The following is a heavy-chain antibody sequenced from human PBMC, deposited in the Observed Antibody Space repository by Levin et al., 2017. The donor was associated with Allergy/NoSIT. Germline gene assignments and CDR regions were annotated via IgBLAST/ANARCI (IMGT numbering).Heavy chain of an antibody. CDR3: ARARVGATHDAFDI. Sequence: SCAASGFTFSSYSMNWVRQAPGKGLEWVSSISSSSSYIYYADSVKGRFTISRDNAKNSLYLQMNSLRAEDTAVYYCARARVGATHDAFDIWGQGTMVTVSS. D-gene: IGHD1-26*01. V-gene: IGHV3-21*01. CDR2: ISSSSSYI. J-gene: IGHJ3*02. CDR1: GFTFSSYS.